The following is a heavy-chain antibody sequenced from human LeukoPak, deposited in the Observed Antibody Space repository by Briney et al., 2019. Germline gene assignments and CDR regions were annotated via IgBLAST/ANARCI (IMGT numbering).Heavy chain of an antibody. V-gene: IGHV4-59*01. J-gene: IGHJ3*02. Sequence: PSETLSLTCTVSGGSISSYYWSWIRQPPGKGLEWIGYIYYSGSTNYNPSLKSRVTISVDTSKNQFSLKLSSVTAADTAVYYCAIYGSALAFDIWGQGTMVTVSS. CDR1: GGSISSYY. CDR3: AIYGSALAFDI. D-gene: IGHD6-19*01. CDR2: IYYSGST.